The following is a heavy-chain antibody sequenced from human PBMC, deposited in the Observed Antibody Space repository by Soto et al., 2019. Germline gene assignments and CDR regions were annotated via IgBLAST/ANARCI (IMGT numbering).Heavy chain of an antibody. Sequence: QVQLVQSGAEVKKPGSSVKVSCKASRGTFSSYAISWVRQAPGQGLEWMGGIIPIFGTANYAQKFQGRVTITADESTSTAYMELSSLRSEDTAVYYCARALVYSSSSRGNWFDPWGQGTLVTVSS. V-gene: IGHV1-69*01. CDR1: RGTFSSYA. D-gene: IGHD6-6*01. J-gene: IGHJ5*02. CDR2: IIPIFGTA. CDR3: ARALVYSSSSRGNWFDP.